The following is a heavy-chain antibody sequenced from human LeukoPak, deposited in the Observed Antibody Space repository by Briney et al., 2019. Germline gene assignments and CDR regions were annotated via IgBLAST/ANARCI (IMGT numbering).Heavy chain of an antibody. V-gene: IGHV4-34*01. CDR2: INHGGST. Sequence: SETLSLTCAVYGGSFSGYYWSWVRQPPGKGLEWVGEINHGGSTNYNASLKSRVTIVVDTSKNQFSPKQNSMIAADTAVFYCAIGGGYNWFDPWGQGTLVSVS. CDR3: AIGGGYNWFDP. D-gene: IGHD4-23*01. J-gene: IGHJ5*02. CDR1: GGSFSGYY.